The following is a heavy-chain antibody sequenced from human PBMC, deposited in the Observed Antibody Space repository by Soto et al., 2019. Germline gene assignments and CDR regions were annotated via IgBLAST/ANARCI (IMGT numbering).Heavy chain of an antibody. CDR1: GASISGFY. Sequence: QVQLQESGPGLVKPSETLSLTCTVSGASISGFYWSWIRKSAGKGLECVGRIYATGTTDYNPSLQSRVMMSVDTSKKQFSLKLRSVTTADTAVYYCVRDGTKTLRDWFDPWGQGISVTVSS. CDR2: IYATGTT. CDR3: VRDGTKTLRDWFDP. D-gene: IGHD1-1*01. V-gene: IGHV4-4*07. J-gene: IGHJ5*02.